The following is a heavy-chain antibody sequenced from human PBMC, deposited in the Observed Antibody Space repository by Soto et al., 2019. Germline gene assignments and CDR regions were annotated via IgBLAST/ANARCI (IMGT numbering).Heavy chain of an antibody. CDR3: ARRWDTTMDSNWFDP. CDR1: GYSFTTYW. D-gene: IGHD5-18*01. V-gene: IGHV5-51*01. Sequence: PGESLKISCKGSGYSFTTYWIGWVRQMPGKGLEWMGIIYPGDSDTRYSPSFQGQVTISADKSISTAYLQWSSLKASDTAMYYCARRWDTTMDSNWFDPWGQGTLVTVYS. J-gene: IGHJ5*02. CDR2: IYPGDSDT.